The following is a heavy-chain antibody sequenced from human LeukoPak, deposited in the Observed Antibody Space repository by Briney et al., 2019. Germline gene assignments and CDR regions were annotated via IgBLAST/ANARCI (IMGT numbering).Heavy chain of an antibody. CDR3: ARGNYDSSGRHFDY. CDR2: INPNSGGT. D-gene: IGHD3-22*01. J-gene: IGHJ4*02. V-gene: IGHV1-2*02. CDR1: GYTFTGYY. Sequence: GASVKVSCKASGYTFTGYYMHWVRQAPGQGLEWMGWINPNSGGTNYAQKFQGRVTMTRDTSISTAYMELSRLRSDDTAVYYCARGNYDSSGRHFDYWGQGTLVTVSS.